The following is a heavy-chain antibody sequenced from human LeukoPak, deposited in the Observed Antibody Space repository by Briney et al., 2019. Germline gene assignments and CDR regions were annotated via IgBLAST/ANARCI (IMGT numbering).Heavy chain of an antibody. Sequence: GGSLRLSCAASGFTFSSYSMNWVRQAPGKGLEWVSSISSSSSYIYYGDSVKGRFTISRDNAKNSLYLQMNSLRAEDTAVYYCARVGCSSTSCYDYWGQGTLVTVSS. V-gene: IGHV3-21*01. J-gene: IGHJ4*02. CDR2: ISSSSSYI. CDR1: GFTFSSYS. D-gene: IGHD2-2*01. CDR3: ARVGCSSTSCYDY.